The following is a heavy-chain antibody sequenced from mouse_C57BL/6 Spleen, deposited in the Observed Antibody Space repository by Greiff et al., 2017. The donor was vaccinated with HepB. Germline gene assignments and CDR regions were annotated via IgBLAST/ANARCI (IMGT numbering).Heavy chain of an antibody. CDR1: GYTFTSYW. J-gene: IGHJ1*03. CDR3: EGGSDYWYWYFDV. D-gene: IGHD2-13*01. CDR2: INPSNGGT. V-gene: IGHV1-53*01. Sequence: QVQLQQPGAELVKPGASVKLSCKASGYTFTSYWMHWVKQRPGQGLEWIGNINPSNGGTNYNEKFKSKATLTVDKSSSTAYMQLSSLTSEDSAVYCCEGGSDYWYWYFDVWGTGTTVTVSS.